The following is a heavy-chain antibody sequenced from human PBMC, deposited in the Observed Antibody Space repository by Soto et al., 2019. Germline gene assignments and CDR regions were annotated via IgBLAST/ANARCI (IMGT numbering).Heavy chain of an antibody. CDR2: IYPGDSDT. V-gene: IGHV5-51*01. Sequence: GESLKISCKGSGYSVTSYWIGWVRQMPGKGLEWMGIIYPGDSDTRYSPSFQGQVTISADKSISTAYLQWSSLKASDTAMYYCARQLADAILTGYYPNYYYYMDVWGKGTTVTVSS. CDR1: GYSVTSYW. J-gene: IGHJ6*03. CDR3: ARQLADAILTGYYPNYYYYMDV. D-gene: IGHD3-9*01.